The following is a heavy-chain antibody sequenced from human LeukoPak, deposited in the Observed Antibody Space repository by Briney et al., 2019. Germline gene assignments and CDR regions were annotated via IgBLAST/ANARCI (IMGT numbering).Heavy chain of an antibody. CDR2: IYYSGST. CDR3: ARSSYYYYYMDV. Sequence: SETLSLTCTVSGGSISSYYWSWIRQPPGKGLEWIGYIYYSGSTNYNPSLKSRVTISVDTSKDQFSLKLSSVTAADTAVYYCARSSYYYYYMDVWGKGTTVTVSS. CDR1: GGSISSYY. D-gene: IGHD5/OR15-5a*01. V-gene: IGHV4-59*01. J-gene: IGHJ6*03.